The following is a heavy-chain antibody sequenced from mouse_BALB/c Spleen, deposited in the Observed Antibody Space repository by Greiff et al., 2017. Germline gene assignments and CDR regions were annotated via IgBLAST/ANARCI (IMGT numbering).Heavy chain of an antibody. J-gene: IGHJ3*01. V-gene: IGHV1-54*01. CDR2: INPGSGGT. CDR1: GYAFTNYL. CDR3: ARARTMINWFAD. D-gene: IGHD2-4*01. Sequence: QVQLQQSGAELVRPGTSVKVSCKASGYAFTNYLIEWVKQRPGQGLEWIGVINPGSGGTNYNEKFKGKATLTADKSSSTAYMQLSSLTSDDSAVYFCARARTMINWFADWGQGTLVTVSA.